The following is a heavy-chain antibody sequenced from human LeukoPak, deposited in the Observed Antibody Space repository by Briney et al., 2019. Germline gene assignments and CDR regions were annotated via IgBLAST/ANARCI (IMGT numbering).Heavy chain of an antibody. CDR2: TRAYNGDT. CDR3: ARDRQQYYYGMDV. V-gene: IGHV1-18*01. D-gene: IGHD5-24*01. J-gene: IGHJ6*02. Sequence: ASVRVSCKTSGYSFTTYGITWVRQAPGQGLEWMGWTRAYNGDTNYAQKLQGRVTMTTDTSTSTAYMELRSLRSDDTAVYYCARDRQQYYYGMDVWGQGTTVTVSS. CDR1: GYSFTTYG.